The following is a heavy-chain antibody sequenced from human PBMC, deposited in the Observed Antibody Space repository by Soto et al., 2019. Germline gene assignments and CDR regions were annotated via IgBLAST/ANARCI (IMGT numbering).Heavy chain of an antibody. CDR2: ISYDGSNK. D-gene: IGHD3-10*01. Sequence: QVQLVESGGGVVQPGRSLRLSCAASGFPFSSYGMHWVREAPGKGLEWVAVISYDGSNKYYADSVKGRFTISRDNSASTLYLQMDSLSTEDTALYYCVGGQYYFDYRGQGTLVTVSP. V-gene: IGHV3-30*03. CDR1: GFPFSSYG. CDR3: VGGQYYFDY. J-gene: IGHJ4*02.